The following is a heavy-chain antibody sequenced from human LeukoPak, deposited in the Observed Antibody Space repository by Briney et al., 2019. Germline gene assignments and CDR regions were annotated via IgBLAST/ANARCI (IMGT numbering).Heavy chain of an antibody. V-gene: IGHV3-66*02. J-gene: IGHJ4*02. CDR3: ARENFDWYSFDY. D-gene: IGHD3-9*01. CDR2: IYSGGST. CDR1: GFTVSSNY. Sequence: PGGSLRLSCAASGFTVSSNYMSWVRQAPGKVLEWVSVIYSGGSTYYADSVKDRFTISRDNSKNTLYLQTNSLRAEDTAVYYCARENFDWYSFDYWGQGTLVTVSS.